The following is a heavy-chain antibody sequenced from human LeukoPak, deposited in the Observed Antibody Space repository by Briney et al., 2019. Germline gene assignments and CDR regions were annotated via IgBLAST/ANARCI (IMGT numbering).Heavy chain of an antibody. CDR1: EFTFSAYS. V-gene: IGHV3-21*04. J-gene: IGHJ4*02. CDR2: ISSNSRYI. CDR3: AKGGKYDMYYFDY. D-gene: IGHD3-9*01. Sequence: GGSLRLSCAASEFTFSAYSMNWLRQAPGTGLEWVSSISSNSRYIYYADSVKGRFSVSRDNAKNSLYLQMNSLRAEDTAVYYCAKGGKYDMYYFDYWGQGTLVTVSS.